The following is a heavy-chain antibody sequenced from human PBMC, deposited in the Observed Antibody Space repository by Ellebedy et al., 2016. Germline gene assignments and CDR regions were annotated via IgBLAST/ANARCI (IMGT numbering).Heavy chain of an antibody. Sequence: GESLKISCAASGFTFSNYWMSWVRQAPGKGLEWVANIKQDGSEKYHVDSVKGRFTISRDNAKNSLYLQMNSLRAEDTAVYFCAREASGSSAHFDYWGQGTLVTVSS. CDR3: AREASGSSAHFDY. V-gene: IGHV3-7*03. D-gene: IGHD6-6*01. CDR2: IKQDGSEK. CDR1: GFTFSNYW. J-gene: IGHJ4*02.